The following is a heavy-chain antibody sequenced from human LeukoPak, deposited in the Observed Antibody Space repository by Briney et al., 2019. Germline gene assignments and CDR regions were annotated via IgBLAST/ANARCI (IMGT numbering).Heavy chain of an antibody. D-gene: IGHD3-10*01. CDR1: GCSFSNYW. J-gene: IGHJ5*02. Sequence: GESLTLSCVASGCSFSNYWMTWVVQAPPGGVEGVAKIHKGGSEKSFVASVRGRLSICGDTAKDTRHLQMRSLRADDTAVHYCVRGSSRTVVRGVARAWFHPGGQGTLVTVSS. CDR2: IHKGGSEK. CDR3: VRGSSRTVVRGVARAWFHP. V-gene: IGHV3-7*05.